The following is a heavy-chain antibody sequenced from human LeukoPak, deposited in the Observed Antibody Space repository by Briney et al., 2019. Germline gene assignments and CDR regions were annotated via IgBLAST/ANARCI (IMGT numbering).Heavy chain of an antibody. J-gene: IGHJ3*02. CDR1: GGSISGYY. Sequence: SETLSLTCTVSGGSISGYYWSWIRQAPGKGLEWIGYIYYSRSTNYNPSLKSRVTISVDTSKNHFSLKLSSVTAADTAAYYCARHFGSGSRDAFDIWGQGTMVIVSS. CDR3: ARHFGSGSRDAFDI. CDR2: IYYSRST. D-gene: IGHD3-10*01. V-gene: IGHV4-59*08.